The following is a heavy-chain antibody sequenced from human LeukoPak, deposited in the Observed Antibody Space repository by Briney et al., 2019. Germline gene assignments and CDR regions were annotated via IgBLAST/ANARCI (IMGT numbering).Heavy chain of an antibody. CDR2: IDPNSDVT. Sequence: ASVKDSCKASGYTFIGYHMHSVRPTPGQGLEWMGWIDPNSDVTNNAQKFNGRVTMTMDTSITSVYMELGRLRSDDTAVYYCSRASIAVAAVAGYWGQGTLVTVSS. V-gene: IGHV1-2*02. CDR3: SRASIAVAAVAGY. CDR1: GYTFIGYH. J-gene: IGHJ1*01. D-gene: IGHD6-19*01.